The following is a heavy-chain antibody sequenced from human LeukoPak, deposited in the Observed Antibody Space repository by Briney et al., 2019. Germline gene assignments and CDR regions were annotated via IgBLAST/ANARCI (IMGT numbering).Heavy chain of an antibody. V-gene: IGHV3-30*02. D-gene: IGHD3-22*01. CDR2: IRYDGSNK. CDR1: GFTFSNYG. CDR3: AKVPKVVVVITDYFDY. J-gene: IGHJ4*02. Sequence: PGGSLRLSCAASGFTFSNYGMHWVRQAPGKGLEWVAFIRYDGSNKYYADSVKGRFTISRDNSKNTLYLQMNSLRAEDTAVYYCAKVPKVVVVITDYFDYWGQGTLVTVSS.